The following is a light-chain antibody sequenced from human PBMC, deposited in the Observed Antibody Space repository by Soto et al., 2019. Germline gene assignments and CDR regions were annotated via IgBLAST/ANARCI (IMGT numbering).Light chain of an antibody. CDR3: QQYGSSGT. CDR2: GSS. Sequence: EIVLTQSPATMSLSPGERATLSCRASQGVSNNYLACYQQKPDPAPRLINDGSSNRATGIPDRFSGRWCGKVSTLTISRLQPEDFAVYYCQQYGSSGTFGQGTKVDIK. V-gene: IGKV3-20*01. CDR1: QGVSNNY. J-gene: IGKJ1*01.